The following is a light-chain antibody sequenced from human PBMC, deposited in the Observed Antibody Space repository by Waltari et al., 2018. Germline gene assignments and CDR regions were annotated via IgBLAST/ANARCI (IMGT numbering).Light chain of an antibody. CDR1: SSAVGGYNY. Sequence: QSALTQPPSASGSPGQSVTISCTGTSSAVGGYNYVSWYQQHPGKAPKRMIYEVSRRPSGVPDRFSGSKSGNTASLTVSGLQAEDEADYYCSSYAGSNNFVVFGGGTKLTVL. CDR3: SSYAGSNNFVV. V-gene: IGLV2-8*01. CDR2: EVS. J-gene: IGLJ2*01.